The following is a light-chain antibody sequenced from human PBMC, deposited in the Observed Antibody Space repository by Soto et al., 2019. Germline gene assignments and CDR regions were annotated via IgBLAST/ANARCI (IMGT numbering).Light chain of an antibody. CDR2: DVS. CDR1: QSVSNW. CDR3: QQRSNWPPIT. V-gene: IGKV1-5*01. J-gene: IGKJ5*01. Sequence: DIQMSQSPSTLSASVGERVTITCRASQSVSNWLAWYQQKPGKAPKLLIYDVSSLESGVPSRFSGSGSGTDFTLTISSLEPEDFAVYYCQQRSNWPPITFGQGTRLEIK.